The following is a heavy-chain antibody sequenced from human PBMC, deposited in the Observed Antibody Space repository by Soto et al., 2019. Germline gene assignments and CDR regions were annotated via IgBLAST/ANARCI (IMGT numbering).Heavy chain of an antibody. CDR3: ARRASIAAAGTRGYWFDP. V-gene: IGHV4-39*01. Sequence: SETLSLTCAVSGGSISSSYYWGWIRQPPGKGLEWIGSIYYSGSTYYNPSLKSRVTISVDTSKNQFSLKLSSVTAADTAVYYCARRASIAAAGTRGYWFDPWGQGTLVTVSS. CDR2: IYYSGST. J-gene: IGHJ5*02. CDR1: GGSISSSYY. D-gene: IGHD6-13*01.